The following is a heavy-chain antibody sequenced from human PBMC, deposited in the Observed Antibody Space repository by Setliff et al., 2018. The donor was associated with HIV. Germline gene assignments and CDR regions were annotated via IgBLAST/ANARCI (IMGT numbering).Heavy chain of an antibody. Sequence: SETLSLTCTVSGGSISSSSYYWSWIRQPPGKGLEWMGYIHHSGSSDYTPSLRSRVTMSVDTSKNQFSLKLTSVTAADTAVYYCAREHDYSNYRRLDSWGQGILVTVSS. J-gene: IGHJ4*02. CDR3: AREHDYSNYRRLDS. V-gene: IGHV4-61*01. CDR2: IHHSGSS. CDR1: GGSISSSSYY. D-gene: IGHD4-4*01.